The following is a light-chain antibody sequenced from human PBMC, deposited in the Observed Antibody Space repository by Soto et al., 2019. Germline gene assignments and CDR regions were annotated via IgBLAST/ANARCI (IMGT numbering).Light chain of an antibody. J-gene: IGKJ5*01. V-gene: IGKV3D-20*02. CDR3: QQRRNWRPQIT. CDR2: DVS. CDR1: QSISTIY. Sequence: EIVLTQSPGPLSLSPGEGPTLSCRASQSISTIYLAWYQQKPGQAPRSRLYDVSTSATATPARFSGSGCGTDFSLTISSLEPEDVAVYYYQQRRNWRPQITFGQGTRLEIK.